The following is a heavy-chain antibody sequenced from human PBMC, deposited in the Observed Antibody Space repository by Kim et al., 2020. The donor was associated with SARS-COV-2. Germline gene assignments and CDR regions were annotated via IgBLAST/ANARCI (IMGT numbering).Heavy chain of an antibody. V-gene: IGHV7-4-1*02. CDR1: GYTFTSYA. D-gene: IGHD5-18*01. J-gene: IGHJ4*02. CDR2: INTNTGNP. CDR3: ARTGRGQLWLPGRDFDY. Sequence: ASVKVSCKASGYTFTSYAMNWVRQAPGQGLEWMGWINTNTGNPTYAQGFTGRFVFSLDTSVSTAYLQISSLKAEDTAVYCCARTGRGQLWLPGRDFDYWGQGTLVTVSS.